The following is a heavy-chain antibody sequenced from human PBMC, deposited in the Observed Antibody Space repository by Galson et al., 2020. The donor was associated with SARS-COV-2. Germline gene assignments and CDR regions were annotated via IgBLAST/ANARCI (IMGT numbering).Heavy chain of an antibody. D-gene: IGHD3-10*01. CDR2: INQDESGK. Sequence: GESLKISCVASGFTFRSYWMTWVRQSPGQGLEWVANINQDESGKYYVDSVKGRFTISRDNAKNSLFLQLNSLSDEDTAVYYCARVSLRGWGIDYWGQGTLITVAS. V-gene: IGHV3-7*03. CDR3: ARVSLRGWGIDY. J-gene: IGHJ4*02. CDR1: GFTFRSYW.